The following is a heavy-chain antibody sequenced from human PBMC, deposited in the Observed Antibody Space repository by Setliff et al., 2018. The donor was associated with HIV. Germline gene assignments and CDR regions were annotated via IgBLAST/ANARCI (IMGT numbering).Heavy chain of an antibody. CDR1: GFTFSSYA. V-gene: IGHV3-23*03. D-gene: IGHD5-12*01. CDR2: IYSAGSTT. Sequence: GGSLRLSCAASGFTFSSYAMSWVRQAPGKGLEWVSFIYSAGSTTSYADSVKGRFTISRDNSHNTLFLQMNGLRVEDAAVYYCVKGAPGYDTNPFYYYFYMHVWGKGTTVTVSS. CDR3: VKGAPGYDTNPFYYYFYMHV. J-gene: IGHJ6*03.